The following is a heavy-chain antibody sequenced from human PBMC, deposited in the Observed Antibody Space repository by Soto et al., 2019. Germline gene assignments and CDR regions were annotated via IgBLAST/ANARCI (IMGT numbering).Heavy chain of an antibody. J-gene: IGHJ4*02. D-gene: IGHD3-22*01. V-gene: IGHV2-26*01. CDR1: GFSLSNPSMG. CDR3: ARIQRISMIVVSKPYFDY. Sequence: SGPTLVNPTETLTLTCTVSGFSLSNPSMGVSWIRQPPGKALERLAHIFSNDEKSYSTSLKSMLTISRATSKSQVVLTKTNMDPVDIATYYCARIQRISMIVVSKPYFDYWGQGALVTVSS. CDR2: IFSNDEK.